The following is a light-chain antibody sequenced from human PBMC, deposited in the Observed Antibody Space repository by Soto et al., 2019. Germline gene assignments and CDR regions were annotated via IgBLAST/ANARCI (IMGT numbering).Light chain of an antibody. Sequence: QSALTQPASVSGSPGQSITISCPGTSRDVGGYNYVSWYQQHPGKAPKLMIYEVSNRPSGVSNRFSGSKSGNTASLTISGLQAEDEADYYCSSYTSSSTRVFGGGTKLTVL. CDR1: SRDVGGYNY. CDR2: EVS. J-gene: IGLJ3*02. V-gene: IGLV2-14*01. CDR3: SSYTSSSTRV.